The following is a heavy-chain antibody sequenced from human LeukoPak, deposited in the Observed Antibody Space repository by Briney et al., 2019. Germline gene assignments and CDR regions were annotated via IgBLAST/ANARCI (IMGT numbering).Heavy chain of an antibody. Sequence: PETLSLTCTVSGGSISSYYWSWIRQPPGKGLEWIGYIYYSGSTNYNPSLKSRVTISVDTSKNQFSLKLSSVTAADTAVYYCARSLYEPVFDYWGQGTLVTVSS. V-gene: IGHV4-59*01. CDR1: GGSISSYY. CDR3: ARSLYEPVFDY. D-gene: IGHD1-14*01. J-gene: IGHJ4*02. CDR2: IYYSGST.